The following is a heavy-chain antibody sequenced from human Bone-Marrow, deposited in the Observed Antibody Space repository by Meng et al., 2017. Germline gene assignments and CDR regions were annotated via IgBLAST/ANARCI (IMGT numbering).Heavy chain of an antibody. V-gene: IGHV4-34*01. CDR1: GVSFSDYY. Sequence: QVHLQQWGAGLLKPSETLSLTCVVSGVSFSDYYWSWIRPPPGKGLEWIGEINHSGSTNYNPSLESRATISVDTSQNNLSLKLSSVTAADSAVYYCARGPTTMAHDFDYWGQGTLVTVSS. D-gene: IGHD4-11*01. CDR2: INHSGST. CDR3: ARGPTTMAHDFDY. J-gene: IGHJ4*02.